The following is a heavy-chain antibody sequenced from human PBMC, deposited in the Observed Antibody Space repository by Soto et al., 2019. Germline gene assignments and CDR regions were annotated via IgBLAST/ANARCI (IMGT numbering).Heavy chain of an antibody. J-gene: IGHJ4*02. V-gene: IGHV1-18*01. CDR2: ISAYNGNT. D-gene: IGHD5-12*01. CDR1: GYTFTSYG. Sequence: EASVKVSCKASGYTFTSYGISWVRQAPGQGLEWMGWISAYNGNTNYAQKLQGRVTMTTDTSTSTAYMELRSLRSDDTAVYYCARDERNTDYFYSGYDRNFDYWGQGTLVPVSS. CDR3: ARDERNTDYFYSGYDRNFDY.